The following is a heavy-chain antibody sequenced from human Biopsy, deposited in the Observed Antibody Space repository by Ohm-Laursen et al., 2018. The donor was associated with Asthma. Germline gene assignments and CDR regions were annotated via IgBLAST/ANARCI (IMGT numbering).Heavy chain of an antibody. J-gene: IGHJ4*02. Sequence: SLRLSCAASGFIFSNYGMHWVRQAPGKGLEWVAVMSYDGSIKDYADSVKGRFTISRDNSMNTLYLHMNSLRVEDTAVYYCARDVDLRSVYWGQGTLVTVSS. CDR3: ARDVDLRSVY. CDR1: GFIFSNYG. V-gene: IGHV3-30*03. D-gene: IGHD2-15*01. CDR2: MSYDGSIK.